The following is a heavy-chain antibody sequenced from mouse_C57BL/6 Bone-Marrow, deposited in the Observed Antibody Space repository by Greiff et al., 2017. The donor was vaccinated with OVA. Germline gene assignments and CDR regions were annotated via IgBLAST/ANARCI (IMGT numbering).Heavy chain of an antibody. CDR1: GYTFTDYN. V-gene: IGHV1-22*01. CDR3: AREGWLLNYYYAMDY. J-gene: IGHJ4*01. D-gene: IGHD2-3*01. Sequence: VQLQQSGPELVKPGASVKMSCKASGYTFTDYNMHWVKQSHGKSLEWIGYINPNNGGTSYNQKFKGKATLTVNKSSSTAYMELRSLTSEDSAVYYCAREGWLLNYYYAMDYWGQGTSVTVSS. CDR2: INPNNGGT.